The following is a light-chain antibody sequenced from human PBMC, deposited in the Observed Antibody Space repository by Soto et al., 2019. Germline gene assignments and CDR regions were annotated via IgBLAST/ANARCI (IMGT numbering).Light chain of an antibody. CDR2: DAA. Sequence: EIVLTQSPGTLSLSPGERATLSCRASQSVPSNYLAWYQQKPGQAPRLLIHDAASRATGIPDRSSGSGSGTDFTLTISRLEPEDFAVYYCQQHHGSPFTFGPGTKVDIK. V-gene: IGKV3-20*01. J-gene: IGKJ3*01. CDR1: QSVPSNY. CDR3: QQHHGSPFT.